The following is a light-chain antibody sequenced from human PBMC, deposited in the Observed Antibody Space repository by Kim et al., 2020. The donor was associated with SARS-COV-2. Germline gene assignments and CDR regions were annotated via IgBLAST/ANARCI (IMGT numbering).Light chain of an antibody. CDR3: CSYAGSYTFDV. CDR2: DVT. V-gene: IGLV2-11*01. J-gene: IGLJ1*01. Sequence: QSALTQPRSVSGSPGQSVTISCTGTSSDVGGYNYVSWYQQHPGKAPKLMIYDVTKRPSGVPDRFSGSKSGNTASLTISGLRAEDEADYYCCSYAGSYTFDVFGTGTKVTVL. CDR1: SSDVGGYNY.